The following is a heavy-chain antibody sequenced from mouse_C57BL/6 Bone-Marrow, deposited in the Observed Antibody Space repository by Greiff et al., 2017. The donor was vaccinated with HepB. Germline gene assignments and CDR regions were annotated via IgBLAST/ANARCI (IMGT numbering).Heavy chain of an antibody. Sequence: QVQLKQSGAELMKPGASVKLSCKATGYTFTGYWIEWVKQRPGHGLEWIGEILPGSGSTNYNEKFKGKATFTADTSSNTAYMQLSSLTTEDSAIYYCASGRYYGSSSSYYAMDYWGQGTSVTVSS. CDR2: ILPGSGST. J-gene: IGHJ4*01. CDR3: ASGRYYGSSSSYYAMDY. CDR1: GYTFTGYW. V-gene: IGHV1-9*01. D-gene: IGHD1-1*01.